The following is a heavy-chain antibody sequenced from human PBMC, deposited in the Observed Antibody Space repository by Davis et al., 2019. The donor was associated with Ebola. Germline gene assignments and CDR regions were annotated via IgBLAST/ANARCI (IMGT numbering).Heavy chain of an antibody. CDR3: ARGPAYSSGWYWNY. CDR1: GGSFSTYY. CDR2: INHSGGT. V-gene: IGHV4-34*01. D-gene: IGHD6-19*01. J-gene: IGHJ4*02. Sequence: MPSETLSLTCAVYGGSFSTYYWSWIRQPPGMGLEWIGEINHSGGTNYNPSLKSRVTMSVDTSKSQFSLKLSSVTAADTSIYYCARGPAYSSGWYWNYWGQGTLVTVSS.